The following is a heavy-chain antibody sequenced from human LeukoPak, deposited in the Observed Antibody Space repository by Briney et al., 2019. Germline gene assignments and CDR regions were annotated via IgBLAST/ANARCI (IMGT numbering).Heavy chain of an antibody. V-gene: IGHV1-69*13. Sequence: GASVKVSCKASGYTFTSYDINWVRQAPGQGLEWMGGIIPIFGTANYAQKFQGRVTITADESTSTAYMELSSLRSEDTAVYYCARTYCSGGSCYSGLLYYFDYWGQGTLVTVSS. CDR1: GYTFTSYD. CDR3: ARTYCSGGSCYSGLLYYFDY. J-gene: IGHJ4*02. D-gene: IGHD2-15*01. CDR2: IIPIFGTA.